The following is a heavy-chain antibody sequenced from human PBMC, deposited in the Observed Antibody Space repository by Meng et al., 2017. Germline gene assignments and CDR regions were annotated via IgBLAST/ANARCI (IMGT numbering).Heavy chain of an antibody. D-gene: IGHD1-1*01. CDR1: GVSFSDFD. Sequence: GESLKISCAVSGVSFSDFDIHWVRQASGKGLEWVGRIGGRRKNYAAAYAAPGRGRFTISRDDSRSTAYLKMDSLKTDDSAVYYCTMYIRGHIWGQGTMVTVSS. V-gene: IGHV3-73*01. CDR2: IGGRRKNYAA. CDR3: TMYIRGHI. J-gene: IGHJ3*02.